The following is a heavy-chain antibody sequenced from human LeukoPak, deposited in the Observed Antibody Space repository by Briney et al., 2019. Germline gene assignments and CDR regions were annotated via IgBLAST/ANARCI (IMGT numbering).Heavy chain of an antibody. D-gene: IGHD6-13*01. V-gene: IGHV4-61*08. J-gene: IGHJ4*02. Sequence: SETLSLTCTVSGGSISSGGYYWSWIRQPPGRGLEWIGYIYYIGSTNYNPSLKSRVTISVDTSKNQFSLKLSSVTAADTAVYYCARYSSWYVDYWGQGTLVTVSS. CDR2: IYYIGST. CDR1: GGSISSGGYY. CDR3: ARYSSWYVDY.